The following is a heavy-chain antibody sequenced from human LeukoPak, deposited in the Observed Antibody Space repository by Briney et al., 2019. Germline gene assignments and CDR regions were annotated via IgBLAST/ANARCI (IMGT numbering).Heavy chain of an antibody. CDR3: ARSPSGSYEYCFDY. CDR1: GYTFFTYW. J-gene: IGHJ4*02. CDR2: IYPGDSDT. D-gene: IGHD1-26*01. V-gene: IGHV5-51*01. Sequence: PGESLKISCKGSGYTFFTYWIGWVRQMPGKGLEWMGIIYPGDSDTRYSPSFQGQVTISADKSISTAYLQWSSLKASDTAMYYCARSPSGSYEYCFDYWGQGTLVTVSS.